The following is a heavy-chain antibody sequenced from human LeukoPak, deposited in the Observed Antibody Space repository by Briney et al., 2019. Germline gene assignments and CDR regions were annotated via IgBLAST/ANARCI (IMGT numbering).Heavy chain of an antibody. CDR2: IYHTGST. CDR3: VANGYYCLDV. CDR1: GYSISSGYY. D-gene: IGHD2-8*01. V-gene: IGHV4-38-2*02. Sequence: NPSETLSLTCTVSGYSISSGYYWAWLRQTPGKGLEWIGNIYHTGSTYYNPSLKSRVTISVDTSRNQFSLKVDSLTAADTAVYYCVANGYYCLDVWGKGTTVTVSS. J-gene: IGHJ6*03.